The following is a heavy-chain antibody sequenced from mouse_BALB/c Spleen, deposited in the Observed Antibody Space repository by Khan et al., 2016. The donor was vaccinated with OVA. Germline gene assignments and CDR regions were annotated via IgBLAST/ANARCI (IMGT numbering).Heavy chain of an antibody. V-gene: IGHV14-3*02. Sequence: VQLQQSGAEVVKPGASVKLSCTASGFNIKDTYMHWVKQRPEQGLEWIGRIDPANGNTKYDPKFQGKATVTADTSSNTAYLRLSSLTSEDTGVYYWATYYYGSSRYFDYWGQGTTLTVSS. CDR2: IDPANGNT. J-gene: IGHJ2*01. CDR3: ATYYYGSSRYFDY. CDR1: GFNIKDTY. D-gene: IGHD1-1*01.